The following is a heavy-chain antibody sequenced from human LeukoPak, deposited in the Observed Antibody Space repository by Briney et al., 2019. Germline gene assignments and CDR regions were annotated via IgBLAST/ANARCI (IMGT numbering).Heavy chain of an antibody. Sequence: GGSLRLSCAASGFTFSTYWMNWYRQAPGKGLEWVGNINQDASEINYVDSVRGRFTISRDNAKNSLHLQMNSLRAEDTAVYYCASRGSGSYYDYWGQGTLVTVSS. D-gene: IGHD3-10*01. V-gene: IGHV3-7*01. J-gene: IGHJ4*02. CDR3: ASRGSGSYYDY. CDR2: INQDASEI. CDR1: GFTFSTYW.